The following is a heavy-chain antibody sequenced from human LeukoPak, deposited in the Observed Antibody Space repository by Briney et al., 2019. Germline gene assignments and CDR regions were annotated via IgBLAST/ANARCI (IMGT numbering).Heavy chain of an antibody. Sequence: GGSLRLSCAASGFTFSSYSMNWVRQAPGKGLEWVSSISGSSSYIYYADSVKGRFTISRDNAKNSLYLQMNSLRAEDTAVYYCARDGEYSNSSSSYYMDVWGKGTTVTVSS. J-gene: IGHJ6*03. CDR2: ISGSSSYI. CDR1: GFTFSSYS. D-gene: IGHD6-6*01. V-gene: IGHV3-21*01. CDR3: ARDGEYSNSSSSYYMDV.